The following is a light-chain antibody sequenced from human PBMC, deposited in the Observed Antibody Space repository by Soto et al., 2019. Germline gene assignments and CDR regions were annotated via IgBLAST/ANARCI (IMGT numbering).Light chain of an antibody. CDR3: CSYADGRYV. CDR1: TSDVGSYNL. V-gene: IGLV2-23*01. CDR2: DDT. J-gene: IGLJ1*01. Sequence: QSALTQPASVSGSPGQSITISCTGTTSDVGSYNLVSWYQHHPGKAPKLMIYDDTLRPSGLSNRFSGSRSGNTASLTISGLQAEEEADYYCCSYADGRYVFGTGTKLTVL.